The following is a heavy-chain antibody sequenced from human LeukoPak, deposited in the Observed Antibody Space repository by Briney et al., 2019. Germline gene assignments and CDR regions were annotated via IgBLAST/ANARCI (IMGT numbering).Heavy chain of an antibody. V-gene: IGHV3-21*01. CDR3: ARDRSPSTMVRGVISWYYGMDV. Sequence: PGGSLRLSCAASGFTFSSYGMNWVRQAPGKGLEWVSSISSSSSYIYYADSVKGRFTISRDNAKNSLYLQMNSLRAEDTAVYYCARDRSPSTMVRGVISWYYGMDVWGQGTTVTVSS. J-gene: IGHJ6*02. D-gene: IGHD3-10*01. CDR2: ISSSSSYI. CDR1: GFTFSSYG.